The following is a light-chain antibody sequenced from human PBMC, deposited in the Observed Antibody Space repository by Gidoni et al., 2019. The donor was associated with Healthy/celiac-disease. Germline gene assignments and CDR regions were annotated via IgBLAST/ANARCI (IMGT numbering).Light chain of an antibody. J-gene: IGKJ1*01. CDR1: QSICSS. V-gene: IGKV6-21*01. CDR2: YAT. Sequence: EIVLTQSPDFQSVTPKEKVTITCLASQSICSSLHWYQQKPEQSPTLLMKYATQSFSGVPSRFSGRGSGTDFTLTINSLEAEDAATYYCQQSSSLPRTFGQGTKVEIK. CDR3: QQSSSLPRT.